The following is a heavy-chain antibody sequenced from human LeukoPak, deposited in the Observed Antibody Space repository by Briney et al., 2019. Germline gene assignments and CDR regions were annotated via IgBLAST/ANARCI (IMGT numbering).Heavy chain of an antibody. CDR3: ARHRARRSAFDV. CDR2: IYPGDSDT. V-gene: IGHV5-51*01. D-gene: IGHD6-25*01. CDR1: GYSFASYW. Sequence: GESLKISCKGSGYSFASYWIAWVRQMPGKGLEWMGIIYPGDSDTTYSPSFQGQVTISVDKSISTAYLQWNSLEASDTAMYYCARHRARRSAFDVWGQGTLVTVSS. J-gene: IGHJ3*01.